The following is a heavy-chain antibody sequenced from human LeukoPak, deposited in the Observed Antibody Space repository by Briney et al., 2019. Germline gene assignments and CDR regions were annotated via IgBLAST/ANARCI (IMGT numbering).Heavy chain of an antibody. J-gene: IGHJ5*02. CDR3: ARHPVPQWLVLGAWFDP. Sequence: NPSETLSLTCTVCGGSISTSNYYWGWIRQPPGKGLEWIGNIFYSGSTYYSPSLKSRVTISLDTSKNQFSLKLSSVTAADTAVYYCARHPVPQWLVLGAWFDPWGQGTLVTVSS. V-gene: IGHV4-39*01. CDR1: GGSISTSNYY. D-gene: IGHD6-19*01. CDR2: IFYSGST.